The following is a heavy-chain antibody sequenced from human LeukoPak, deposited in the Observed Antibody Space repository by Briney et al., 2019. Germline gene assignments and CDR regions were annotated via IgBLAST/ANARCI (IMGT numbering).Heavy chain of an antibody. Sequence: ASVKVSCKASGYTFTGYYMHWVRQAPGQGLEWMGRINPNIGGTNYAQKFQGRVTMTRDTSISTAYMELSRLRSDDTAVYYCARKEWLVRQGDAFDIWGQGTMVTVSS. V-gene: IGHV1-2*06. J-gene: IGHJ3*02. CDR1: GYTFTGYY. CDR2: INPNIGGT. CDR3: ARKEWLVRQGDAFDI. D-gene: IGHD6-19*01.